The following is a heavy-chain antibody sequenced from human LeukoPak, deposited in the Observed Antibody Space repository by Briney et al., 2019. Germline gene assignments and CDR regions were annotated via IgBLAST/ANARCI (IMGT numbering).Heavy chain of an antibody. J-gene: IGHJ2*01. CDR2: ISSGGSTI. V-gene: IGHV3-48*03. CDR3: ARNGGYFDL. Sequence: GGSLRLSCAASGFXFSNFEMNWVRQAPGKGLEWVSYISSGGSTIYYADSVKGRFTISRDNAKNSLYLQMNSLRAEDTAVYYCARNGGYFDLWGRGTLVTVSS. D-gene: IGHD2-8*01. CDR1: GFXFSNFE.